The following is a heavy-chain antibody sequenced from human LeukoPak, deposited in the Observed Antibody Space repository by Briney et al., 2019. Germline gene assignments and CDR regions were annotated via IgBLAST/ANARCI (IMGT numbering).Heavy chain of an antibody. Sequence: KPGGSLRLSCAASGFTFSSCSMNWVRQAPGKGLEWVSSISSSSSYIYYADSVKGRFTISRDNAKNSLYLQMNSLRAEDTAVYYCAKDWNYGGDSVYFDYWGQGTLVTVSS. J-gene: IGHJ4*02. V-gene: IGHV3-21*01. D-gene: IGHD4-23*01. CDR3: AKDWNYGGDSVYFDY. CDR2: ISSSSSYI. CDR1: GFTFSSCS.